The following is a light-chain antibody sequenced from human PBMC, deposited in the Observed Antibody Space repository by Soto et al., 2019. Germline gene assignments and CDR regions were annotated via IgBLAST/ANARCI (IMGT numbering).Light chain of an antibody. CDR2: GTS. CDR3: QHYGTSPFT. Sequence: ELVLTQSPGTLSLSPGERATLSCRASQSIASSYFGWYQQKPGQAPRLLIYGTSSRATGIPGRFSGSGSGTDFTLTITRLEPEDVAVYYCQHYGTSPFTFGPGTKVEIK. CDR1: QSIASSY. V-gene: IGKV3-20*01. J-gene: IGKJ3*01.